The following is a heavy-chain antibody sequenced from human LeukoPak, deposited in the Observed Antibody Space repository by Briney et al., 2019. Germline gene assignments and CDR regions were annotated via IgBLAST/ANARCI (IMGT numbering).Heavy chain of an antibody. V-gene: IGHV3-48*02. Sequence: PGGSLRLSCAASGFTFSSYSMNWVRQAPGKGLEWVSYISSSSSTIYCADSVKGRFTISRDNAKNSLYLQMNSLRDEDTAVYYCARDFEMATISYYYYGMDVWGQGTTVTVSS. CDR2: ISSSSSTI. CDR1: GFTFSSYS. J-gene: IGHJ6*02. D-gene: IGHD5-24*01. CDR3: ARDFEMATISYYYYGMDV.